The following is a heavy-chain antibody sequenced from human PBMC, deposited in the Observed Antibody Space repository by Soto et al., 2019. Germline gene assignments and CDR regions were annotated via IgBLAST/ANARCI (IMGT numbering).Heavy chain of an antibody. V-gene: IGHV1-18*03. J-gene: IGHJ6*02. D-gene: IGHD2-15*01. CDR2: ISAYNDNT. CDR1: GYTFTSYG. Sequence: ASVKVSCKASGYTFTSYGISWVRQAPGQGLEWMGWISAYNDNTHYAQKLQGRVTMTTDTSTSTAYMELSSLRSEDMVVYSCVRDIVVVVAAICYYYGMDVSGQGTTVTVSS. CDR3: VRDIVVVVAAICYYYGMDV.